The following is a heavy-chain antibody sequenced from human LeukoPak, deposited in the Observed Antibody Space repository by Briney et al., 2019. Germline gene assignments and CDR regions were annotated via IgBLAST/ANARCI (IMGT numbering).Heavy chain of an antibody. CDR1: GFNFHSYA. CDR2: INDDGSAT. Sequence: GRSLRLSCATSGFNFHSYAMHWVRQVPGKGLVWVSRINDDGSATFYADSVKGRFTISRDNAKNTLFLQINSLRAEDTAVYYCAREILAPGKTHDYWGQGTLVTVSS. CDR3: AREILAPGKTHDY. V-gene: IGHV3-74*01. J-gene: IGHJ4*02.